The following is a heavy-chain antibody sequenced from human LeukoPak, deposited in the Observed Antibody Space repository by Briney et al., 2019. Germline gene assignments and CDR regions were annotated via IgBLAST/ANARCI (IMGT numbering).Heavy chain of an antibody. D-gene: IGHD2-2*02. Sequence: GGSLRLSCAASGFXFSSYAISWVRQAPGKGLEWVSAISGGGGRTYYADSVKGRFTISRDNSKNTLYLQMNSLRAEDTAVYYCAKKEAVLYSDYWGQGTLVTVSS. CDR3: AKKEAVLYSDY. CDR1: GFXFSSYA. J-gene: IGHJ4*02. CDR2: ISGGGGRT. V-gene: IGHV3-23*01.